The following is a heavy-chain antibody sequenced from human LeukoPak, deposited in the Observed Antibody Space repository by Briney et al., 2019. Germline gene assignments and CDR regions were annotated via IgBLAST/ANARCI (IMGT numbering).Heavy chain of an antibody. CDR2: FDPEEGEK. CDR3: ATDPEYGSGPM. Sequence: ASVKVSCKVSGYTLTELSMHWVRQAPGKGLEGVGGFDPEEGEKIYAQKFRDSATMTEDTSTDTAYMELSSLRSEDTAVYYGATDPEYGSGPMWSEGTLVTVSS. CDR1: GYTLTELS. D-gene: IGHD3-10*01. V-gene: IGHV1-24*01. J-gene: IGHJ4*02.